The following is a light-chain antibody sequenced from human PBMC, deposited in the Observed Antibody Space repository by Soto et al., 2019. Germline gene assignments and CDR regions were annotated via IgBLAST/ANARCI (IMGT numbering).Light chain of an antibody. CDR1: QSVSSY. V-gene: IGKV3-11*01. CDR3: QQRSHWPPST. J-gene: IGKJ2*01. Sequence: EIVLTQSPATLSLSPGERATLSCRASQSVSSYLAWYQQKPGQAPRLLMYDASNRATGIPARFSGSGSGTDFSLTISSLEPEDFAVYYCQQRSHWPPSTFGQGTKLEIK. CDR2: DAS.